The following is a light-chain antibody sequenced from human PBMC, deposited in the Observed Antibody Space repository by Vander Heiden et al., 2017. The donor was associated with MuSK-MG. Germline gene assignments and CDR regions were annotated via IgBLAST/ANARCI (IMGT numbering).Light chain of an antibody. CDR2: GAS. CDR3: QQYGSSPPYT. CDR1: ESVYNRY. V-gene: IGKV3-20*01. J-gene: IGKJ2*01. Sequence: EIVLTQSPGTLSLSPGERATLSCRASESVYNRYLAWYQQKPGQSPRLLIYGASRRATGIPDRFSGSGSGTDFTLTISRLEPEDFAVFYCQQYGSSPPYTFGQGTKLXIK.